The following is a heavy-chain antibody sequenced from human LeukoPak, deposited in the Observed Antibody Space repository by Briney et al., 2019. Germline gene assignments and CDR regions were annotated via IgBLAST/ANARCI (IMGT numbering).Heavy chain of an antibody. Sequence: ASVPVSCKPSVYTFTGYYMHWVRQAPGQGVAWMGWINPNSGGTNYAQKFQGRVTMTRDTSISTAYMELSRLRSDDTAVYYCARDGRPSRSSKSNWFDPWGQGTLVTVSS. V-gene: IGHV1-2*02. CDR1: VYTFTGYY. J-gene: IGHJ5*02. CDR3: ARDGRPSRSSKSNWFDP. CDR2: INPNSGGT. D-gene: IGHD2-15*01.